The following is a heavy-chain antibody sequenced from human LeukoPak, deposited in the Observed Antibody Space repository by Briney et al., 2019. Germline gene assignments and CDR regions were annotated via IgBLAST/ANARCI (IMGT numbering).Heavy chain of an antibody. CDR3: ARGRLYCSGGSCYSVY. Sequence: GASVKVSCKASGYTFTSYDINWVRQATGQGLEWMGWMNPNSGNTGYAQKFQGRVTMTSNTSISTAYMELSSLRSEDTAVYYCARGRLYCSGGSCYSVYWGQGTLVTVSS. J-gene: IGHJ4*02. D-gene: IGHD2-15*01. CDR1: GYTFTSYD. CDR2: MNPNSGNT. V-gene: IGHV1-8*01.